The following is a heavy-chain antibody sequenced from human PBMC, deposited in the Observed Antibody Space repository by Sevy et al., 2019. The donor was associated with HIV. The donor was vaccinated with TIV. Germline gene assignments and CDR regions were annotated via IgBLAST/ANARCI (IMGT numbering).Heavy chain of an antibody. CDR3: ARGDPVVRGHELKQFDY. V-gene: IGHV1-46*01. Sequence: ASVKVSCKASGYTFTSYYMHWVRQAPGQGLEWMGIINPSGGSTSYAQKFQGRVTMTRDTSTSTVYMELSSLRSEDTAVYYCARGDPVVRGHELKQFDYWGQGTLVTVSS. D-gene: IGHD3-10*01. CDR1: GYTFTSYY. J-gene: IGHJ4*02. CDR2: INPSGGST.